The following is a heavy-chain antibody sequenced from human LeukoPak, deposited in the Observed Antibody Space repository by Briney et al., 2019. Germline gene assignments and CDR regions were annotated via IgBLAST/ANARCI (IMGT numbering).Heavy chain of an antibody. J-gene: IGHJ6*03. D-gene: IGHD3-22*01. CDR1: GSTFSSYA. V-gene: IGHV3-23*01. CDR3: AKDAFDYYDSSCYRLHYYYYYMDV. Sequence: GGSLRLSCAASGSTFSSYAMSWVRQAPGKGLEWVSAISGSGGSTYYADSVKGRFTISRDNSKNTLYLQMNSLRAEDTAVYYCAKDAFDYYDSSCYRLHYYYYYMDVWGKGTTVTVSS. CDR2: ISGSGGST.